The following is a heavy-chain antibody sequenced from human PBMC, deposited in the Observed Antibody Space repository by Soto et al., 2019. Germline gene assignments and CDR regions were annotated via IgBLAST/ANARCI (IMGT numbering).Heavy chain of an antibody. V-gene: IGHV1-69*08. CDR2: IIPILGIA. D-gene: IGHD6-13*01. CDR3: ARDRGVCSSSCLGVDY. CDR1: GGTFSSYT. J-gene: IGHJ4*02. Sequence: QVQLVQSGAEVKKPGSSVKVSCKASGGTFSSYTISWVRQAPGQGLEWMGRIIPILGIANYAQKLQGRVTITADKSTSTAYMELSSLRSEDTAVYYCARDRGVCSSSCLGVDYWGQGTLVTVSS.